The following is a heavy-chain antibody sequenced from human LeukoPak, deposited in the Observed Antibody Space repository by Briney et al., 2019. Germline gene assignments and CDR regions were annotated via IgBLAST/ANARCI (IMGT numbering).Heavy chain of an antibody. CDR1: GFTFSSYA. Sequence: AGGSLRLSCAASGFTFSSYAMSWVRQAPVKGLEWVSAISGSGGSTYYADSVKGRFTISRDNSKNTLYLQMNSLRAEDTAVYYCAKVRGLSAAAGTDYWGQGTLVTVSS. D-gene: IGHD6-13*01. J-gene: IGHJ4*02. V-gene: IGHV3-23*01. CDR2: ISGSGGST. CDR3: AKVRGLSAAAGTDY.